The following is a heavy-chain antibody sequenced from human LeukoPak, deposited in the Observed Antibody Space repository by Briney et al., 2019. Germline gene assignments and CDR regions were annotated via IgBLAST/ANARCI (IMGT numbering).Heavy chain of an antibody. CDR3: ARVRSYSNSYYDFDP. Sequence: PGGSLRLSCAASGFTFSTFAMIWVRQPPGKGLEWVSCISSSGSYIFYADSVQGRFTISRDNAKKSLYLQMNSLRADDTAIYYCARVRSYSNSYYDFDPWGQGTLVTVSS. CDR1: GFTFSTFA. V-gene: IGHV3-21*01. D-gene: IGHD6-13*01. J-gene: IGHJ5*02. CDR2: ISSSGSYI.